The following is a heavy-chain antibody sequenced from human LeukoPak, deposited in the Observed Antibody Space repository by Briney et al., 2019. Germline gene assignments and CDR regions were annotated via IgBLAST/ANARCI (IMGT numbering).Heavy chain of an antibody. CDR3: ARDLGDGDAFDI. V-gene: IGHV4-61*02. J-gene: IGHJ3*02. CDR2: IYTSGST. D-gene: IGHD3-10*01. CDR1: GGSISSGSYY. Sequence: SQTLSLTCTVSGGSISSGSYYWSWIRQPAGKGLEWIGRIYTSGSTNYNPSLKSRVTISVDTSKNQFSLKLSSVTAADTAVYYCARDLGDGDAFDIWGQGTMVTVSP.